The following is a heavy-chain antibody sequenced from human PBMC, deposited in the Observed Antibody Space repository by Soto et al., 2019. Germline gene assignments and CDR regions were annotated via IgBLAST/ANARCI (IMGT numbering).Heavy chain of an antibody. V-gene: IGHV3-30*18. CDR3: AKDESLFGGDQDY. Sequence: GGSLRLSCAASGFTFSSYGMHWVRQAPGKGLEWVAVISYDGSNKYYADSVKGRFTISRDNSKNTLYLQMNSLRAEDTAVYYCAKDESLFGGDQDYWGQGTLVTVSS. D-gene: IGHD3-3*02. CDR2: ISYDGSNK. J-gene: IGHJ4*02. CDR1: GFTFSSYG.